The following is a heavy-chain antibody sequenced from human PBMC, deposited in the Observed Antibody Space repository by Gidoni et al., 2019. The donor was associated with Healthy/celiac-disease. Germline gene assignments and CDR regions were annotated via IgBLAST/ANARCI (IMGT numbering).Heavy chain of an antibody. CDR2: IYYSGST. CDR1: GGSVSRGRYY. CDR3: ARGILATITRLREGAWYFDL. Sequence: QVQLQESGPGLVKPSETLSLTCTVSGGSVSRGRYYWSWIRQPPGKGLEWIGYIYYSGSTNYNPSLKSRVTISVDTSKNQFSLKLSSVTAADTAVYYCARGILATITRLREGAWYFDLWGRGTLVTVSS. J-gene: IGHJ2*01. D-gene: IGHD5-12*01. V-gene: IGHV4-61*01.